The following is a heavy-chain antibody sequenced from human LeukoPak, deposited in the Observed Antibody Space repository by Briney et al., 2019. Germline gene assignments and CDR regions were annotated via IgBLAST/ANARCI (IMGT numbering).Heavy chain of an antibody. D-gene: IGHD3-22*01. J-gene: IGHJ4*02. Sequence: GGSLRLSCAASGFTFSSYAMSWVRQAPGRGLEWVSAISDSGGSAYYAGSVKGRFTISRDNSKNTLYLQMNSLRAEDTAVYYCARDRYYDSSGYYRLDYWGQGTLVTVSS. V-gene: IGHV3-23*01. CDR1: GFTFSSYA. CDR3: ARDRYYDSSGYYRLDY. CDR2: ISDSGGSA.